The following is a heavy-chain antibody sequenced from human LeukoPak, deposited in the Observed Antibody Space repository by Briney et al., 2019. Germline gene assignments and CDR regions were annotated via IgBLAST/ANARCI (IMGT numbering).Heavy chain of an antibody. V-gene: IGHV3-7*01. CDR1: GFTFSSYW. J-gene: IGHJ4*02. CDR3: ARDPGSSGYYPYFDY. D-gene: IGHD3-22*01. Sequence: AGGSLRLSCAASGFTFSSYWMSWVRQAPGKGLEWVANIKQDGSEKYYVDSVKGRFTISRDNAKSSLYLQMNSLRAEDTAVYCCARDPGSSGYYPYFDYWGQGTLVTVSS. CDR2: IKQDGSEK.